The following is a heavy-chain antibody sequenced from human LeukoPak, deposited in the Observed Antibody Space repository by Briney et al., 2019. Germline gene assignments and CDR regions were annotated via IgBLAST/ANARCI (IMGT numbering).Heavy chain of an antibody. D-gene: IGHD1-1*01. CDR1: GGSISSYY. Sequence: SETLSLTCTVSGGSISSYYWSWIRQPPGKGLEWIGYIYYSGSTNYNPSLKSRVTISVDTSKNQFSLKLSSVTAADTAVYYCARDFPMEDYGTDVWGQGTTVTVSS. CDR3: ARDFPMEDYGTDV. V-gene: IGHV4-59*01. CDR2: IYYSGST. J-gene: IGHJ6*02.